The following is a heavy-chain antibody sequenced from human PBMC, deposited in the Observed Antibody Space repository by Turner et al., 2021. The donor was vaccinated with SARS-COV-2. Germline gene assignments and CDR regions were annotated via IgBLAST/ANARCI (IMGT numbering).Heavy chain of an antibody. CDR2: ISYDGSNK. V-gene: IGHV3-30*18. D-gene: IGHD6-13*01. CDR3: AKDMEQLVPLFDY. Sequence: QVQLVESGGGVVQPERSLRLSCAASGFTFSSYGMHWVRQAPGKGLEWVAVISYDGSNKYYADSVKGRFTISRDNSKNTLYLQMNSLRAEDTAVYYCAKDMEQLVPLFDYWGQGTLVTVSS. CDR1: GFTFSSYG. J-gene: IGHJ4*02.